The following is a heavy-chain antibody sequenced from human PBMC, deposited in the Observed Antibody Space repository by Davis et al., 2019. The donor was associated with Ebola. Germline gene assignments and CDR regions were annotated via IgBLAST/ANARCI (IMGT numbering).Heavy chain of an antibody. CDR1: GGSFSGYY. CDR3: ARSYDYVWGSRRDYYYGMDV. V-gene: IGHV4-34*01. Sequence: GSLRLSCAVYGGSFSGYYWSWIRQPPGKGLEWIGEINHSGSTNYNPSLKSRVTISVDTSKKQFSLKLSSVTAADTAVYYCARSYDYVWGSRRDYYYGMDVWGQGTTVTVSS. J-gene: IGHJ6*02. D-gene: IGHD3-16*01. CDR2: INHSGST.